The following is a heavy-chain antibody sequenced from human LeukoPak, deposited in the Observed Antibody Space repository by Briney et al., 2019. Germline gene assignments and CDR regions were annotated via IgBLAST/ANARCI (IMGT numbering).Heavy chain of an antibody. Sequence: SETLSLTCTVSGASIDKHYWNWFRQPLGRGPEWFVCIFHSGINSLNPSLKGRVSMSMATSNSQVSLILSSVTAADTAGYYCARDERSYSETSGTAGGAVFDRWGEGTQVTVS. CDR2: IFHSGIN. J-gene: IGHJ5*01. V-gene: IGHV4-59*11. D-gene: IGHD2-2*01. CDR1: GASIDKHY. CDR3: ARDERSYSETSGTAGGAVFDR.